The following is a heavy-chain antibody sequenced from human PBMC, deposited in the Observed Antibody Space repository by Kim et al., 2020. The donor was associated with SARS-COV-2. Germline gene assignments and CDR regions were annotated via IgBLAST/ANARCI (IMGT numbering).Heavy chain of an antibody. D-gene: IGHD6-19*01. V-gene: IGHV3-9*01. J-gene: IGHJ6*02. Sequence: DPVKGRFTISRDNAKNSLYLRMNSLRAEDTALYYCAKGGSGWHYYYYGMDVWGQGTTVTVSS. CDR3: AKGGSGWHYYYYGMDV.